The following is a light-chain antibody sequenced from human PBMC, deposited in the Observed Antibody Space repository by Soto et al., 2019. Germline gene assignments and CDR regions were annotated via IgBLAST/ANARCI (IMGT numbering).Light chain of an antibody. Sequence: IVLTQSPATLSASPGERATLSCRASQSVRSNLAWYQQKPGQAPRLLIYGASTRATGIPARFSGSGSGTEFTLTISSLQSEDFAVYYCQQYNNWITFGQGTRLEIK. CDR3: QQYNNWIT. J-gene: IGKJ5*01. CDR2: GAS. V-gene: IGKV3-15*01. CDR1: QSVRSN.